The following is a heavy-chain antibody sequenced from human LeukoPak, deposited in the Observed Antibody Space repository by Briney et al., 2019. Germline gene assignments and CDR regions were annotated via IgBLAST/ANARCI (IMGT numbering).Heavy chain of an antibody. Sequence: GGSLRLSCAASGFTFSSYAMSWVRQAPGKGLEWVSGIGGGGGGAFYADSVKGRFSTSRDNSKNTLYLQMNSVRAEDTAVYYCAKDPRTVGIQLWSTWGQGALVTVSS. CDR1: GFTFSSYA. V-gene: IGHV3-23*01. CDR2: IGGGGGGA. CDR3: AKDPRTVGIQLWST. J-gene: IGHJ4*02. D-gene: IGHD5-18*01.